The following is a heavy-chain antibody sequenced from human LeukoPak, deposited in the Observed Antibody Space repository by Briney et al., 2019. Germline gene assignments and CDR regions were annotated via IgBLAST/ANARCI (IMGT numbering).Heavy chain of an antibody. V-gene: IGHV3-30-3*01. CDR1: GFTFSSYA. J-gene: IGHJ6*02. CDR3: ARTKYDSSGYYYRIDYYYYGMDV. Sequence: GGSLRLSCAASGFTFSSYAMHWVRQAPGKGLEWVAVISYDGNNKYYADSVKGRFTISRDNSKNTLYLQMNSLRAEDTAVYYCARTKYDSSGYYYRIDYYYYGMDVWGQGTTVTVSS. CDR2: ISYDGNNK. D-gene: IGHD3-22*01.